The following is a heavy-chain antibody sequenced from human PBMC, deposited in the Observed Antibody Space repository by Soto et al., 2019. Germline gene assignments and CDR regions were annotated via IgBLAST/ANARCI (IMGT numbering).Heavy chain of an antibody. V-gene: IGHV1-2*02. D-gene: IGHD2-2*01. J-gene: IGHJ5*02. Sequence: VASVKVSCKASGYTFTGYYMHWVRQAPGQGLEWMGWINPNSGGTNYAQKFQGRVTMTRDTSISTAYMELSRLRSDDTAVYYCARRYCSSTSCYNNWFDPWGQGTLVTVSS. CDR2: INPNSGGT. CDR1: GYTFTGYY. CDR3: ARRYCSSTSCYNNWFDP.